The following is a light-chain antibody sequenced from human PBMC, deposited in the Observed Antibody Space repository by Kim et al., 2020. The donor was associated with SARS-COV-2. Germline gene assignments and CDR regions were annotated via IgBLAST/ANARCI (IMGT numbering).Light chain of an antibody. V-gene: IGKV1-17*01. CDR3: LQHSTYPIT. J-gene: IGKJ5*01. CDR1: QDIRND. CDR2: GAS. Sequence: ASVGNSVTITCRASQDIRNDLGWYQQNPGRAPKRLHYGASSLQSRVPSMFSGSRSGTEFTLTISSVQPEDFATYFCLQHSTYPITFGQGTRLEIK.